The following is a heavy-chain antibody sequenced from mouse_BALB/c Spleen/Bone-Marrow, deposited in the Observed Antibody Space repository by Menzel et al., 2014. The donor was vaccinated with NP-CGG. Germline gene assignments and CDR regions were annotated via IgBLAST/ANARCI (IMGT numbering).Heavy chain of an antibody. CDR3: TRSTGAMDY. CDR1: AYTFTSYW. V-gene: IGHV1-7*01. D-gene: IGHD3-2*01. Sequence: QVQLKVSGAELAKPGVSVKMSCKASAYTFTSYWMHWVKQRPGQGLEWIGYINPSTGYTDYNQNFKNKATLTADKSSITAYMQLSSRTSEDSAVYYCTRSTGAMDYWGQGTSVTVSS. CDR2: INPSTGYT. J-gene: IGHJ4*01.